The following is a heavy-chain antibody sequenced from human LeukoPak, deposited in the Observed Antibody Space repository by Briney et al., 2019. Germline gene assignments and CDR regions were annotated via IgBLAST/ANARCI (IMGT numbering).Heavy chain of an antibody. Sequence: GGSLRLSCAASGFTFSSYSMYWVRQAPGKGLEWVSSISSSSSYIYYADSVKGRFTISRDNAKNSLYLQMNSLRAEDTAVYYCAREYSGSYYVAAFDVWGQGTLVTVSS. J-gene: IGHJ3*01. V-gene: IGHV3-21*01. CDR2: ISSSSSYI. D-gene: IGHD1-26*01. CDR3: AREYSGSYYVAAFDV. CDR1: GFTFSSYS.